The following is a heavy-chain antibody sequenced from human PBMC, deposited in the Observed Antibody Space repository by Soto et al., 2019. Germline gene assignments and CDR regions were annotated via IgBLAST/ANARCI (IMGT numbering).Heavy chain of an antibody. CDR3: ARSLYYYGSGGYYRSYYNGMDV. V-gene: IGHV5-51*01. CDR2: IHPGDSDT. D-gene: IGHD3-10*01. J-gene: IGHJ6*02. CDR1: GYTFTSYW. Sequence: PGESLKISCKGSGYTFTSYWISWVRQMPGEGLEWMGAIHPGDSDTRYSPSFQGQVTISADKSISTAYLQWSSLKASDTAMYYCARSLYYYGSGGYYRSYYNGMDVWGQGTTVTVSS.